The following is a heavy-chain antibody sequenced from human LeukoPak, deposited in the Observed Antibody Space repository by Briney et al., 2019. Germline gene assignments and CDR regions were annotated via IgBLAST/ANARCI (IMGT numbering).Heavy chain of an antibody. Sequence: PGGSLRLSCAASGFTVSGNYMSWVRQAPGKGLEWVSVIYSGGSTYYADSVKGRFTISRDNSKNTVYPQMNSLRAEDTAVYYCARDLVVAGRVGYYYMDVWGKGTTVIVSS. J-gene: IGHJ6*03. CDR2: IYSGGST. CDR3: ARDLVVAGRVGYYYMDV. D-gene: IGHD6-19*01. CDR1: GFTVSGNY. V-gene: IGHV3-53*01.